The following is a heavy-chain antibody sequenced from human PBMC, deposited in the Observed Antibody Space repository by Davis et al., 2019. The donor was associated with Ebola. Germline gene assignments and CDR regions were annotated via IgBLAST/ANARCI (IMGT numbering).Heavy chain of an antibody. D-gene: IGHD3-10*01. CDR3: ARDLWFGELFGIGY. Sequence: ASVKVSCKASGYPFTSYAISWVRQAPGQGLEWMGWISTYNGNTNYAQKFQGRVTMTTHTSTNTVYMDLRSLRSDDTAVYYCARDLWFGELFGIGYWGQGTLVTVSS. CDR2: ISTYNGNT. J-gene: IGHJ4*02. CDR1: GYPFTSYA. V-gene: IGHV1-18*01.